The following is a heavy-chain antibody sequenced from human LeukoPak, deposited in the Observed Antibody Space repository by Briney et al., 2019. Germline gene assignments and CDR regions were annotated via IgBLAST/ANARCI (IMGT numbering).Heavy chain of an antibody. CDR2: IYTSGST. D-gene: IGHD1-26*01. CDR3: ARDKWGSYYHYYYYMDV. V-gene: IGHV4-61*02. Sequence: SETLSLTCTVSGGSISSGSYYWSWIRQPAGTGLEWIGRIYTSGSTNYNPSLKSRVTISVDTSKNQFSLKLSSVTAADTAVYYCARDKWGSYYHYYYYMDVWGKGTTVTISS. CDR1: GGSISSGSYY. J-gene: IGHJ6*03.